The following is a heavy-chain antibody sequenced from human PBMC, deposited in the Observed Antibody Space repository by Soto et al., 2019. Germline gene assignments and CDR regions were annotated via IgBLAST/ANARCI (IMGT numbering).Heavy chain of an antibody. J-gene: IGHJ4*02. Sequence: GASVKVSCEAAGYTFTSSGISWVRQAPGQGLEWMGWISAYNGNTNYAQKLQGRVTMTTDTSRSTDYRGLRNLRSDDTAVYYCARGGGGSSGYDSDLDYWGQGTRVTVSS. CDR2: ISAYNGNT. CDR3: ARGGGGSSGYDSDLDY. CDR1: GYTFTSSG. V-gene: IGHV1-18*01. D-gene: IGHD5-12*01.